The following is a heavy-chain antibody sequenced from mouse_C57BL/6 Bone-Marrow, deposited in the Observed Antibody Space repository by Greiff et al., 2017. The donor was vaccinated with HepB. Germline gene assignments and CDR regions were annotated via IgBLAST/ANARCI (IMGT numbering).Heavy chain of an antibody. CDR1: GYTFTSYW. CDR3: AKERNWDHWYVDV. J-gene: IGHJ1*03. D-gene: IGHD4-1*01. Sequence: QVQLQQPGAELVKPGASVKLSCKASGYTFTSYWMQWVKQRPGQGLEWIGEIDPSDSYTNYNQKFKGKATLTVDTSSSTAYMQLSSLTSEDSAVYYCAKERNWDHWYVDVWGTGTTVTVSS. CDR2: IDPSDSYT. V-gene: IGHV1-50*01.